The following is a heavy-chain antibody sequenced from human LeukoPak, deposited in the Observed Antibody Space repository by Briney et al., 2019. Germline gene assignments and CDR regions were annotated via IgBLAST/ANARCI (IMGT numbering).Heavy chain of an antibody. V-gene: IGHV4-34*01. CDR3: ARHGEWEPLYYFDY. CDR1: GGSFSGYY. Sequence: SETLSLTCAVYGGSFSGYYWSWIRQPPGKGLEWIGEINHSGSTNYNPSLKSRVTISVDTSKNQFSLKLSSVTAADTAVYYCARHGEWEPLYYFDYWGQGTLVTVSS. J-gene: IGHJ4*02. D-gene: IGHD1-26*01. CDR2: INHSGST.